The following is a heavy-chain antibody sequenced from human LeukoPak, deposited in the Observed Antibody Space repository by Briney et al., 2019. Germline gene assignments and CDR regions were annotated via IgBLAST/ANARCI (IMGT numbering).Heavy chain of an antibody. J-gene: IGHJ6*03. Sequence: GGSLRLSCEASGFTFSSNWMHWVRQVPGKGLVWVSVINPSGSFTTYADSVKGRFTISRDNAKNRLYMQMNSLRAEDTAVYYCAKPAVTTAVFYYYYYMDVWGKGTTVTISS. V-gene: IGHV3-74*01. CDR2: INPSGSFT. CDR1: GFTFSSNW. D-gene: IGHD4-17*01. CDR3: AKPAVTTAVFYYYYYMDV.